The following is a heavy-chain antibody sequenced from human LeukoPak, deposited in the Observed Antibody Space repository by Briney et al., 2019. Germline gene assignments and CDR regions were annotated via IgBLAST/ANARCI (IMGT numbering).Heavy chain of an antibody. Sequence: GGSLRLSCAASGFTFSSYSMNWVRQAPGKGLEWVSSISSSSSYIYYADSVKGRFTISRDNAKNSLFLQMNSLRVEDTAVYYCAKVAKYYYGSETYYFFEHWGQGTPVTASS. CDR1: GFTFSSYS. CDR3: AKVAKYYYGSETYYFFEH. D-gene: IGHD3-10*01. CDR2: ISSSSSYI. J-gene: IGHJ4*02. V-gene: IGHV3-21*01.